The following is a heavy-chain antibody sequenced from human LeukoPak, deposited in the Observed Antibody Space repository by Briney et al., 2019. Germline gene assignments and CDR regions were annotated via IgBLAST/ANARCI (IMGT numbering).Heavy chain of an antibody. CDR2: ISGSGGST. J-gene: IGHJ4*02. CDR3: AKLSAVAGTVLFDY. CDR1: GFTFSSYA. V-gene: IGHV3-23*01. D-gene: IGHD6-19*01. Sequence: GGSLRLSCAASGFTFSSYAMSWVRQAPGKGLEWVSAISGSGGSTYYADSVKGRFTISRDNSKSTLYLQMNSLRAEDTAVYYCAKLSAVAGTVLFDYWGQGTLVTVSS.